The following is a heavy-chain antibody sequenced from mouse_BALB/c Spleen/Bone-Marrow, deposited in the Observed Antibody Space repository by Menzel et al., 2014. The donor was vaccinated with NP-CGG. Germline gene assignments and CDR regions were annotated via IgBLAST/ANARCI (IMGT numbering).Heavy chain of an antibody. CDR2: INPYNDGS. J-gene: IGHJ4*01. CDR3: ARLDYRYGMDY. CDR1: GYTFTSYV. V-gene: IGHV1-14*01. D-gene: IGHD2-14*01. Sequence: VQLQQSGPELVKPGASVKMSCKASGYTFTSYVMHWVKQKPGQGLEWIGYINPYNDGSKYNEKFKGKATLNSDKSSSTAYMELSSLTSEDSAVYYCARLDYRYGMDYWGQGTSVTVSS.